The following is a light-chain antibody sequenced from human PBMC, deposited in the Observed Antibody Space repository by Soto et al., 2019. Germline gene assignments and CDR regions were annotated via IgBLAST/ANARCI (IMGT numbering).Light chain of an antibody. J-gene: IGKJ1*01. CDR3: QQFGSSPWT. CDR1: QSVSSSY. Sequence: EIVLTQSPGTLSLSPGERATLSCRASQSVSSSYLAWYQQKPGQAPRLLIYVASTRATGIPDRFSGSGSGTDFTLTISRLEPEDFAVYYCQQFGSSPWTFGQGTKVAIK. CDR2: VAS. V-gene: IGKV3-20*01.